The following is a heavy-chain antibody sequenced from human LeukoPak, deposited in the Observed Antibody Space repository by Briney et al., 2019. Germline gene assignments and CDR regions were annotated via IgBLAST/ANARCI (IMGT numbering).Heavy chain of an antibody. CDR3: ATYPRPGVVAHYYYYYMDV. D-gene: IGHD3-3*01. Sequence: ASVKVSCKVSGYTLTELSMHWVRQAPGKGLEWMGGFDPEDGETIYAQKFQGRVTMTEDTSTDTAYMELSSLRSEDTAVYYCATYPRPGVVAHYYYYYMDVWGKGTTVTVSS. CDR1: GYTLTELS. CDR2: FDPEDGET. V-gene: IGHV1-24*01. J-gene: IGHJ6*03.